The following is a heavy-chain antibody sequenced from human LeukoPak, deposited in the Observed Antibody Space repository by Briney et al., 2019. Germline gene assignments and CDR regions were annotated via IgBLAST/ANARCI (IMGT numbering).Heavy chain of an antibody. CDR1: GFTFSSYG. V-gene: IGHV3-30*02. CDR2: IRYDGSNK. CDR3: AREPITYSSGWHYFDY. J-gene: IGHJ4*02. Sequence: GGSLRLSCAASGFTFSSYGMHWVRQAPGKGLEWVAFIRYDGSNKYYADSVKGRFTISRDNSKNTLYLQMNSLRAEDTAVYYCAREPITYSSGWHYFDYWGQGILVTVSS. D-gene: IGHD6-19*01.